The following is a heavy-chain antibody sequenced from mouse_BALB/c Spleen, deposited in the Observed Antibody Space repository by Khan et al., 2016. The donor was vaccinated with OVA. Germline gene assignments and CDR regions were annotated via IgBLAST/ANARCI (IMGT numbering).Heavy chain of an antibody. CDR2: ISSGGSYT. J-gene: IGHJ3*01. D-gene: IGHD1-1*01. CDR3: TRLAYYYDSEGFAY. V-gene: IGHV5-6*01. Sequence: EVQLVESGGDLVKPGGSLKLSCAASGFTFSTYGMSWVRQTPDKRLEWVATISSGGSYTYYPDSVKGRFTISRDNAKNPLYLQMSSLKSEDIAMYYCTRLAYYYDSEGFAYWGQGTLGTVST. CDR1: GFTFSTYG.